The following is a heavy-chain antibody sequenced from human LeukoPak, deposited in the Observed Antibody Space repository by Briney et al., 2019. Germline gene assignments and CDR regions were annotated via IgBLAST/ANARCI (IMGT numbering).Heavy chain of an antibody. D-gene: IGHD6-25*01. J-gene: IGHJ4*02. V-gene: IGHV1-18*01. CDR2: ISAYNGNT. CDR1: GYTFTSYG. CDR3: GRNAASRPGAPLDC. Sequence: GASVKVSCKASGYTFTSYGISWVRQAPGQGLEWMGWISAYNGNTNYAQKLQGRVTMTTDTSTSTAYMELRSLRSDDTAMYYCGRNAASRPGAPLDCWGQGTLVTVSS.